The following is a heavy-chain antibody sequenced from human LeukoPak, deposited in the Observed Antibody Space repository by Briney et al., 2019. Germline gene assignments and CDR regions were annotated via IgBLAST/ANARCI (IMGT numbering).Heavy chain of an antibody. CDR3: ARVHYYYDSSGYYCY. CDR2: INPNSGGT. CDR1: GYTFTGYY. Sequence: ASVKVSCKASGYTFTGYYMHWVRQAPGQGLEWMGWINPNSGGTNYAQKFQGGVTMTRDTSISTAYMELSRLRSDDTAVYYCARVHYYYDSSGYYCYWGQGTLVTVSS. V-gene: IGHV1-2*02. D-gene: IGHD3-22*01. J-gene: IGHJ4*02.